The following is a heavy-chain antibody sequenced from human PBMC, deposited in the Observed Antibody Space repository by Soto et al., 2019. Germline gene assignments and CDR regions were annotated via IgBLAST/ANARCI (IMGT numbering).Heavy chain of an antibody. CDR3: ARRAETNGWNGFGADKYYFDA. CDR1: GYTFTSYD. J-gene: IGHJ4*02. CDR2: MNPSTGNS. V-gene: IGHV1-8*01. Sequence: VSSVKVSCKASGYTFTSYDIYWVRQATGQGLEWMGWMNPSTGNSGYAQKFQGRVTMTSDTSISTAHMELSSLRSEDTAVYYCARRAETNGWNGFGADKYYFDAWGQGSLVTVYS. D-gene: IGHD1-1*01.